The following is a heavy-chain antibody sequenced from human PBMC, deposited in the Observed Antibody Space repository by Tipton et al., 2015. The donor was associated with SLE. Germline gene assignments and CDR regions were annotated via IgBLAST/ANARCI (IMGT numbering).Heavy chain of an antibody. D-gene: IGHD3-16*01. J-gene: IGHJ6*02. V-gene: IGHV4-59*08. CDR2: INYSGSA. CDR3: ARHLRLGSYITSNYYFYHGLDV. CDR1: GGYINSYY. Sequence: TLSLTCIVSGGYINSYYWSWIRQPPGKGLEWIGHINYSGSANYNPSLKSRVSISIDTSKNEFSLKLSSVTAADTALYYCARHLRLGSYITSNYYFYHGLDVWGQGTTVTVSS.